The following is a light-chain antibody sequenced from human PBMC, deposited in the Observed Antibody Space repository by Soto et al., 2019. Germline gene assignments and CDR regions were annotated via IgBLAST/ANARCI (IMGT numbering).Light chain of an antibody. V-gene: IGKV1-39*01. CDR3: QQSYSSPPT. CDR2: DSS. CDR1: QVIIIF. J-gene: IGKJ1*01. Sequence: IQLTHSPASLSASVVYRVTSTFLSSQVIIIFLSLFQQKPGKSSKLLIYDSSNLESGVPSRFSGSGSGTDFTLTTSSLQPEDFATYYCQQSYSSPPTFGQGTKVDI.